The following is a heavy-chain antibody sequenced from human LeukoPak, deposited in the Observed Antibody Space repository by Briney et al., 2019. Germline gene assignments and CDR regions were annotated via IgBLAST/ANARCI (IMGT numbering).Heavy chain of an antibody. V-gene: IGHV3-72*01. CDR3: ARSTTVVTPYYSDY. D-gene: IGHD4-23*01. J-gene: IGHJ4*02. CDR1: GFTFSDHY. CDR2: IRNKANSYTT. Sequence: PGGSLRLSCAGSGFTFSDHYMDWVRQAPGKELEWVGRIRNKANSYTTEYAASVKGRFTISRDDSKNSLYLQMNSLKTEDTAVYYCARSTTVVTPYYSDYWGQGTLVTVSS.